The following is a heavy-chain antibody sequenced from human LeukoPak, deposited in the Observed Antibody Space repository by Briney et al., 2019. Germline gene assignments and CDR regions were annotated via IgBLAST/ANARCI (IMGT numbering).Heavy chain of an antibody. Sequence: ASVKVSCKASGYTFTSCGISWVRQAPGQGLEWMGWISAYNGNTNYAQKLQGRVTMTTDTSTSTAYMELRSLRSDDTAVYYCARGKEIVGIAVAGFDYWGQGTLVTVSS. CDR1: GYTFTSCG. V-gene: IGHV1-18*01. J-gene: IGHJ4*02. CDR3: ARGKEIVGIAVAGFDY. CDR2: ISAYNGNT. D-gene: IGHD6-19*01.